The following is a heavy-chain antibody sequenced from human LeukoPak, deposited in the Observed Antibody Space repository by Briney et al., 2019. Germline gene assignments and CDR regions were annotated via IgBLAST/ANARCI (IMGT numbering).Heavy chain of an antibody. D-gene: IGHD6-19*01. CDR1: GGSISNSIYH. CDR2: IYYRGNT. Sequence: PSETLSLTCTVSGGSISNSIYHWGWIRRPPGKGLEWIGSIYYRGNTYYNPSLKSRVTISVDTSKNQFSLKLSSVTAADTAVYYCTRLRSGVAGDYWGQGTLVTVSS. V-gene: IGHV4-39*01. CDR3: TRLRSGVAGDY. J-gene: IGHJ4*02.